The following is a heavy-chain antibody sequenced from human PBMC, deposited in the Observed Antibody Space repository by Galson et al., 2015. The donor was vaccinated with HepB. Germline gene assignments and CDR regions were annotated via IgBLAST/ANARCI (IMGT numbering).Heavy chain of an antibody. CDR2: ISGSGGST. J-gene: IGHJ5*02. V-gene: IGHV3-23*01. D-gene: IGHD6-13*01. CDR3: AKDTGSSWYYMDWFDP. Sequence: SLRLSCAASGFTFSSYAMSWVRQAPGKGLEWVSAISGSGGSTYYADSVKGRFTISRDNSKNTLYLQMNSLRAEDTAVYYCAKDTGSSWYYMDWFDPWGQGTLVTVSS. CDR1: GFTFSSYA.